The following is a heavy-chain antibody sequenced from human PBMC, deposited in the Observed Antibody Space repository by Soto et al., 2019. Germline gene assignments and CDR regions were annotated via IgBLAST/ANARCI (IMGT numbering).Heavy chain of an antibody. CDR2: INPSGGST. J-gene: IGHJ6*02. V-gene: IGHV1-46*01. CDR3: ARKGGPVVGATSYYYYYYGMDV. D-gene: IGHD1-26*01. CDR1: GYAFTSYS. Sequence: SSVNVSCKASGYAFTSYSVHWVRQAPGQGLEWMGIINPSGGSTSYAQKFQGRVTMTRDTSTSTVYMELSSLRSEDTAVYYCARKGGPVVGATSYYYYYYGMDVWGQGTTVTVSS.